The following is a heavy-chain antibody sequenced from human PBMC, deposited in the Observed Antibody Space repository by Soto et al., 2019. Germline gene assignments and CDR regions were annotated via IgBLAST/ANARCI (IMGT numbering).Heavy chain of an antibody. Sequence: SVKVSCKASGFTFTSSAMQWVRQARGQRLEWIGWIVVGSGNTNYAQKFQERVTITRDMSTSTAYMELSSLRSEDTAVYYCAADSDYGDYVFRFDPWGQGTLVTVSS. V-gene: IGHV1-58*02. CDR1: GFTFTSSA. D-gene: IGHD4-17*01. CDR3: AADSDYGDYVFRFDP. CDR2: IVVGSGNT. J-gene: IGHJ5*02.